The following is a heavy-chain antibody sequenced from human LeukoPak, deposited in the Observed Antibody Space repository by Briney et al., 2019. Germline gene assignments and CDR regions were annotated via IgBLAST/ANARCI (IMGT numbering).Heavy chain of an antibody. Sequence: GGSLRLSCAASGFTVSSNYMSWVRQAPGKGLEWVSVIYGGGSTYYADSVKGRFTISRDNSKNTLYLQMNNLRAEDTAVYYCARYGSGSYYGYYGMDVWGQGTTVTVSS. CDR2: IYGGGST. J-gene: IGHJ6*02. CDR1: GFTVSSNY. V-gene: IGHV3-66*01. CDR3: ARYGSGSYYGYYGMDV. D-gene: IGHD3-10*01.